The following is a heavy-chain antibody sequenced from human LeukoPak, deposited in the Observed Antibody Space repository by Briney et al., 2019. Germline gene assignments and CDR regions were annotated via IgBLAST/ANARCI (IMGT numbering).Heavy chain of an antibody. V-gene: IGHV3-23*01. D-gene: IGHD3-3*01. J-gene: IGHJ4*02. CDR1: GFTFTSYA. CDR2: ISSSGGSS. CDR3: AKAREIMIFGVVIPAGY. Sequence: GGSLRLSCAASGFTFTSYAVTWVRQAPGKGLEWVSTISSSGGSSYYADSVKGRFTISRDNFENTLYLQMNSLRAEDTAVYYCAKAREIMIFGVVIPAGYWGQGTLVTVSS.